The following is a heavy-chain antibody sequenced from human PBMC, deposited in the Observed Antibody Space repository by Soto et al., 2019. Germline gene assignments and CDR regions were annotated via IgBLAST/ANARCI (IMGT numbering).Heavy chain of an antibody. CDR2: IWYDGSNK. Sequence: PGGSLRLSCAASGFTFSSYGMHWVRQAPGKGLEWVAVIWYDGSNKYYADSVKGRFTISRDNSKNTLYLQMNSLRAEDTAVYYCARGLYYYDSMFDYWGQGTLVTVSS. J-gene: IGHJ4*02. V-gene: IGHV3-33*01. CDR1: GFTFSSYG. CDR3: ARGLYYYDSMFDY. D-gene: IGHD3-22*01.